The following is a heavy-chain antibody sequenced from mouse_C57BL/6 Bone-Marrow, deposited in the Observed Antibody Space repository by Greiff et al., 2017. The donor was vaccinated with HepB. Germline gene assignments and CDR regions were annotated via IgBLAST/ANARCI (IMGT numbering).Heavy chain of an antibody. CDR2: IHPNSGST. CDR1: GYTFTSYW. J-gene: IGHJ2*01. CDR3: ARDSPLLHYFDY. D-gene: IGHD1-1*01. V-gene: IGHV1-64*01. Sequence: VKLQQPGAELVKPGASVKLSCKASGYTFTSYWMHWVKQRPGQGLEWIGMIHPNSGSTNYNEKFKSKATLTVDKSSSTAYMQLSSLTSEDSAVYYCARDSPLLHYFDYWGQGTTLTVSS.